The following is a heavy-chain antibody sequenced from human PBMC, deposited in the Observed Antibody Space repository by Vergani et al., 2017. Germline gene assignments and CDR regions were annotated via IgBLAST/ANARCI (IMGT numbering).Heavy chain of an antibody. J-gene: IGHJ5*02. CDR1: GGSFSRYY. CDR2: INHSGST. D-gene: IGHD6-13*01. CDR3: ARARRFGIAAAARVWFDP. Sequence: QVQLQQWGAGLLKPSETLSLTCAVYGGSFSRYYWSWIRQPPGKGLEWIGEINHSGSTNYNPSLKSRVTISVDTSKNQFSLKLSSVTAADTAVYYCARARRFGIAAAARVWFDPWGQGTLVTVSS. V-gene: IGHV4-34*01.